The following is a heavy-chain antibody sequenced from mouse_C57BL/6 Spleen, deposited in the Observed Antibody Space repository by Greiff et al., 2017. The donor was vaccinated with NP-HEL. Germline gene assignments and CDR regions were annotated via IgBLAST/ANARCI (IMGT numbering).Heavy chain of an antibody. CDR1: GYTFTSYD. V-gene: IGHV1-85*01. D-gene: IGHD1-1*01. J-gene: IGHJ4*01. CDR3: ARAGGGSSYGYAMDY. CDR2: IYPRDGST. Sequence: VQLQESGPELVKPGASVKLSCKASGYTFTSYDINWVKQRPGQGLEWIGWIYPRDGSTKYNEKFKGKATLTVDTSSSTAYMELHSLTSEDSAVYFCARAGGGSSYGYAMDYWGQGTSVTVSS.